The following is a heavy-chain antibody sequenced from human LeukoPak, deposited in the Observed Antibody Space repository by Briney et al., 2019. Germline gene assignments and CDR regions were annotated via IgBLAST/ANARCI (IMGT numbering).Heavy chain of an antibody. J-gene: IGHJ4*02. CDR1: GGSISSFY. CDR3: ARGTSDTSSWYY. V-gene: IGHV4-59*01. CDR2: IYKSGST. D-gene: IGHD6-13*01. Sequence: PSETLSLTCTVSGGSISSFYWGWIRQPPGEGLEWIGYIYKSGSTNYNPSLKSRVTISVDTSKNQFSLELSSVTAADTAVYYCARGTSDTSSWYYWGQGTLVTVSS.